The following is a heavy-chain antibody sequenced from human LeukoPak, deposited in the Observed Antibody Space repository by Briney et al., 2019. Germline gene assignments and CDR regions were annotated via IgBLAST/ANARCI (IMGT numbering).Heavy chain of an antibody. CDR2: ISSNGGST. V-gene: IGHV3-64D*09. Sequence: GGSLRLSCSASGFTFSSYAMHWVRQAPGKGLEYVSAISSNGGSTYYADSVKGRFTISRDNSKNTLYLQMSSLRAEDTAVYYCSAAGRLFSLDYWGQGTLVTVSS. CDR3: SAAGRLFSLDY. J-gene: IGHJ4*02. D-gene: IGHD6-13*01. CDR1: GFTFSSYA.